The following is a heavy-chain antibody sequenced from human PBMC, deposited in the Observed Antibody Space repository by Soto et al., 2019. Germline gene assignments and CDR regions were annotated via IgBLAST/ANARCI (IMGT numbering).Heavy chain of an antibody. CDR2: IKQDGSEK. V-gene: IGHV3-7*01. Sequence: PGGSLRLSCAASGFTFSSYWMSWVRQAPGKGLEWVANIKQDGSEKYYVDSVKGRFTISRDNAKNSLYLQMNSLRAEDTAVYYCARDVGPLVTMVRGVMSYWGQGTLVTVSS. D-gene: IGHD3-10*01. CDR1: GFTFSSYW. CDR3: ARDVGPLVTMVRGVMSY. J-gene: IGHJ4*02.